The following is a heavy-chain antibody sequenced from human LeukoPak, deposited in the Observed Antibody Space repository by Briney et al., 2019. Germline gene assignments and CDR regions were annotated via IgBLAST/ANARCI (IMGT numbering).Heavy chain of an antibody. CDR3: ARDGGVGATHD. J-gene: IGHJ4*02. Sequence: PSETLSLTCAVYGGSFSGYYWSWIRQPPGKGLEWIGYIYYSGSTNYNPSLKSRVTISVDTSKNQFSLKLSSVTAADTAVYYCARDGGVGATHDWGQGTLVTVSS. CDR1: GGSFSGYY. D-gene: IGHD1-26*01. CDR2: IYYSGST. V-gene: IGHV4-59*01.